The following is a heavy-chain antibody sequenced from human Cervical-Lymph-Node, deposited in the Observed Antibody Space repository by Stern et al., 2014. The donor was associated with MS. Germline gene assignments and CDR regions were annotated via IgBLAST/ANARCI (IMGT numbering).Heavy chain of an antibody. V-gene: IGHV3-30*18. CDR2: ISYDGSNK. CDR3: AKDVLGYCSGGSCYGMDV. CDR1: GFTFSSYG. Sequence: VQLVESGGGVVQPGRSLRLSCAASGFTFSSYGMHWVRQAPGKGLEWGAVISYDGSNKYYADSVKGRFTISRDNSKNTLYLQMNSLRAEDTAVYYCAKDVLGYCSGGSCYGMDVWGQGTTVTVSS. J-gene: IGHJ6*02. D-gene: IGHD2-15*01.